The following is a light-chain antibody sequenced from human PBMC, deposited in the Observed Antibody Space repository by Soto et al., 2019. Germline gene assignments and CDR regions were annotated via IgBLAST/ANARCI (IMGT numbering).Light chain of an antibody. CDR1: QSVLYSSNNKNY. J-gene: IGKJ3*01. Sequence: DIVMTQSPDSLAVSLGERATINCKSSQSVLYSSNNKNYLAWYQQKPGQPPKLLISWASTRESGVPDRFSGSGSGKDFNLTINSLQAEDVAVYYCQYYYSTPLFGPGTKLGIK. CDR2: WAS. V-gene: IGKV4-1*01. CDR3: QYYYSTPL.